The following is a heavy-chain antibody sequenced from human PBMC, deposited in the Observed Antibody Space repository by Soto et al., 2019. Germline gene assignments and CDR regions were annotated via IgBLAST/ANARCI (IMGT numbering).Heavy chain of an antibody. CDR3: ARGGRGYCTNGVCYNKASYYYYGMDV. V-gene: IGHV4-4*02. CDR2: IYHSGST. CDR1: GASISSSNW. J-gene: IGHJ6*02. D-gene: IGHD2-8*01. Sequence: SETLSLTCAVSGASISSSNWWSWVRQPPGKGLEWIGEIYHSGSTNYNPSLKSRVTISVDKSKNHFSLKLSSVTAADTAVYYCARGGRGYCTNGVCYNKASYYYYGMDVWGQGTTVTVS.